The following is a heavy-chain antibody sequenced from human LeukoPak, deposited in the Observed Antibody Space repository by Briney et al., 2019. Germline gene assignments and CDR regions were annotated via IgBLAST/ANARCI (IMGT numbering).Heavy chain of an antibody. Sequence: GGSLRLSCAASGFTFSSYSMNWVRQAPGKGLEWVSSISSSSSYICYADSVKGRFTISRDNAKNSLYLQMNSLRAEDTAVYYCARDGISSSWYGGYYYYYMDVWGKGTTVTISS. CDR3: ARDGISSSWYGGYYYYYMDV. CDR1: GFTFSSYS. V-gene: IGHV3-21*01. CDR2: ISSSSSYI. D-gene: IGHD6-13*01. J-gene: IGHJ6*03.